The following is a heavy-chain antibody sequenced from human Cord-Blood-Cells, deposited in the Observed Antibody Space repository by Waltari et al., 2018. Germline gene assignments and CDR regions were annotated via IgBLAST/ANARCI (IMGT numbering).Heavy chain of an antibody. V-gene: IGHV4-39*07. CDR2: IYYSGST. CDR3: ARFDSSGYYFDY. CDR1: GGSISSSSYY. J-gene: IGHJ4*02. Sequence: QLQLQESGPGLVKPSETLSLTCTVSGGSISSSSYYWGWIRQPPGKGLEWIGSIYYSGSTYYNPSLKSRVTISVETAKNQFSLKRSSVTAADTAVYYCARFDSSGYYFDYWGQGTLVTVSS. D-gene: IGHD3-22*01.